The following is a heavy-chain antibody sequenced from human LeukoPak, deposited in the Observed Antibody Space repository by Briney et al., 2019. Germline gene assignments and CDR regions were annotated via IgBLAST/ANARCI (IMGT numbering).Heavy chain of an antibody. D-gene: IGHD3-10*01. V-gene: IGHV1-18*01. CDR1: GYTFTSYG. CDR3: AKALWGDYFEY. J-gene: IGHJ4*02. Sequence: ASVKVSCKASGYTFTSYGISWVRQAPGQGLEWMGWISAYNGNTNYAQKLQGRVTMTRDTSISTAYMELSRLRSDDTAVYYCAKALWGDYFEYWGQGTLVTVSS. CDR2: ISAYNGNT.